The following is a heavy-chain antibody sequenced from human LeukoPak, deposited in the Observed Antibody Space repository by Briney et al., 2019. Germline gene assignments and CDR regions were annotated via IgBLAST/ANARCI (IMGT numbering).Heavy chain of an antibody. J-gene: IGHJ6*03. V-gene: IGHV3-30*03. Sequence: GGSLRLSCAASGFTFSSYGMHWVRQAPGKGLEWVAVISYDGSNKYYADSVKGRFTISRDNAKNSLSLQMNSLRAEDTAVYYCARDPYNGNYGDSYYYFMDAWGKGTTVTISS. CDR1: GFTFSSYG. CDR3: ARDPYNGNYGDSYYYFMDA. D-gene: IGHD1-26*01. CDR2: ISYDGSNK.